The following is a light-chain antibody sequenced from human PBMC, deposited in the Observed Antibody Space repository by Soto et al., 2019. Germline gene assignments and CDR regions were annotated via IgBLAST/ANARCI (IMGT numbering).Light chain of an antibody. CDR1: QSVDIN. V-gene: IGKV3-15*01. CDR3: QQRFDWPKIT. Sequence: IVMTQSPATLSVSPGERATLSCRASQSVDINLAWYQKKAGQAPRLLIYGAFTRATGIPARFSGTGSGTDFTLTISSLEPEDFGVFYCQQRFDWPKITFGQGTRLENK. CDR2: GAF. J-gene: IGKJ5*01.